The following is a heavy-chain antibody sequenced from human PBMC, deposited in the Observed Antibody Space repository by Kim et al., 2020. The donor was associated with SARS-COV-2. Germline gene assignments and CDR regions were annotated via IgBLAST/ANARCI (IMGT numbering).Heavy chain of an antibody. V-gene: IGHV3-9*01. Sequence: GGSLRLSCAASGFTFDDYAMHWVRQAPGKGLEWVSGISWNSGSIGYADSVKGRFTISRDNAKNSLYLQMNSLRAEDTALYHCAKGGPTGYYPFDYWGQGTLVTVSS. D-gene: IGHD3-9*01. CDR2: ISWNSGSI. CDR1: GFTFDDYA. J-gene: IGHJ4*02. CDR3: AKGGPTGYYPFDY.